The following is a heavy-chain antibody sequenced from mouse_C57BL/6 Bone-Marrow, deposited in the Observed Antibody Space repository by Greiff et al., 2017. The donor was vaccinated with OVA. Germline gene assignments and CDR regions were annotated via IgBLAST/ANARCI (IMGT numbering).Heavy chain of an antibody. CDR2: IYPRSGNT. D-gene: IGHD1-1*01. CDR1: GYTFTSYG. J-gene: IGHJ4*01. V-gene: IGHV1-81*01. CDR3: AEILRYYYAMDN. Sequence: QVQLQQSGAELARPGASVKLSCKASGYTFTSYGISWVKQRTGQGLEWIGEIYPRSGNTYYNEKFKGKATLTADKSSSTAYMELRSLTSEDSAVYFCAEILRYYYAMDNGDRGNAVTVSA.